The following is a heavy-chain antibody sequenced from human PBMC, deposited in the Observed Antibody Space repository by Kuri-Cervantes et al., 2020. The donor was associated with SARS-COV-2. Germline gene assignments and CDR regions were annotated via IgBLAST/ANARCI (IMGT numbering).Heavy chain of an antibody. Sequence: GESLKISCAASGFTFSSYWMHWVRQAPGKGLVWVSRINSDGSSTSYADSVKGRFTISRDNAKNTLYLQMNSLRAEDTAVYYCAKRIAAAGLEAFDIWGQGTMVTVSS. J-gene: IGHJ3*02. V-gene: IGHV3-74*01. CDR3: AKRIAAAGLEAFDI. D-gene: IGHD6-13*01. CDR1: GFTFSSYW. CDR2: INSDGSST.